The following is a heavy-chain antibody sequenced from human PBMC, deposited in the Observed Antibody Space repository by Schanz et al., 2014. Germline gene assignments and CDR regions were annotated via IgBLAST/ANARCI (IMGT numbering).Heavy chain of an antibody. CDR2: IDGRGITT. Sequence: EVHLEESGGGLVQPGGSQRLSCAVSGFTFSNCDMTWVRQAPGKGLEWVAIIDGRGITTFYADSVKGRFTISRDNAKNTVYLQMNSLRAEDTAKYYCARGNYGMDVWGQGTLVTVSS. V-gene: IGHV3-23*04. CDR3: ARGNYGMDV. J-gene: IGHJ6*02. CDR1: GFTFSNCD.